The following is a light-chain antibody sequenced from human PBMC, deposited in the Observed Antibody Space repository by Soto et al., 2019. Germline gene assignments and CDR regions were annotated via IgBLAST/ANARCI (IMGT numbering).Light chain of an antibody. CDR3: SSYTSSSTPYV. V-gene: IGLV2-14*01. J-gene: IGLJ1*01. CDR1: RSDVGGYNY. CDR2: EVS. Sequence: QSALTQPASVSGSPGHSITISCTGTRSDVGGYNYVSWYQQHPGKAPKLMIYEVSNRPSGVSNRFSGSKSGNTASLTISGLQAEDEADYYCSSYTSSSTPYVFGTGTKLTVL.